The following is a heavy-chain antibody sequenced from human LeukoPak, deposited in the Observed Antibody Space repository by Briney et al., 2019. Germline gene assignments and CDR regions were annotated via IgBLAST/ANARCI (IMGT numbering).Heavy chain of an antibody. CDR1: GDSVSSNSAA. V-gene: IGHV6-1*01. D-gene: IGHD6-19*01. CDR3: ARARGRLAGTGGFDL. CDR2: TYYRSKWYN. J-gene: IGHJ3*01. Sequence: SQTLSLTCAISGDSVSSNSAAWNWIRQSPSRGLVWLGRTYYRSKWYNDYAVSVKSRITISSDTSKNQFSLQLNSVTPEDTAVYYCARARGRLAGTGGFDLWGQGTMVTVSS.